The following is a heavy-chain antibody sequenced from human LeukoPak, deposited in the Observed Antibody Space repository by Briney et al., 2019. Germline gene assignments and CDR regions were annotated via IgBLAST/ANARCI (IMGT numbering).Heavy chain of an antibody. J-gene: IGHJ4*02. CDR3: AREAGIVVGSTFDY. CDR1: GATFSSYA. D-gene: IGHD3-22*01. CDR2: IIPIFGTA. V-gene: IGHV1-69*05. Sequence: SVNVSCNASGATFSSYAISWVRQAPGQGLEWMGGIIPIFGTANYAQKFQGRVTITTDESTSTAYMELSSLRSEDTAVYYCAREAGIVVGSTFDYWGQGTLVTVSS.